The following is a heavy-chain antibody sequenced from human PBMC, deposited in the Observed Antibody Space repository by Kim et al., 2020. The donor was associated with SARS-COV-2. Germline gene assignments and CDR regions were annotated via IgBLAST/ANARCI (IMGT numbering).Heavy chain of an antibody. V-gene: IGHV3-72*01. CDR2: AINTADSYTT. CDR1: GFTFSVHY. J-gene: IGHJ3*01. CDR3: ARDHTGTGAAFDV. D-gene: IGHD1-1*01. Sequence: GGSLRLSCVASGFTFSVHYMDWVRQAPGKGLEWVGRAINTADSYTTKYAASVKGRFTISRDDSKNSLYLQMNSLKIEDTAVYYCARDHTGTGAAFDVWGRGTMVTVSS.